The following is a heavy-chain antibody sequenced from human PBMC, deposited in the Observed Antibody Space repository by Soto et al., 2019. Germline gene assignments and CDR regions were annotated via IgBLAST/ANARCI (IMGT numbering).Heavy chain of an antibody. J-gene: IGHJ3*02. CDR3: ARRYGACLPYCDAFDI. Sequence: QLQLQESGPGLVKPSETLSLTCTVSGGSISSSSYYWGWIRQPPGKGLEWIGSIYYSGSTYYNPSLKSRVTISVDTSKNQFSLKLSSVTAADTAVYYCARRYGACLPYCDAFDIWGQGTMVTVSS. CDR2: IYYSGST. D-gene: IGHD4-17*01. V-gene: IGHV4-39*01. CDR1: GGSISSSSYY.